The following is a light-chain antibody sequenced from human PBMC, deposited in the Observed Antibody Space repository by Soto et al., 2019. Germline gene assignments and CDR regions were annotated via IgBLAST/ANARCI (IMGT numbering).Light chain of an antibody. CDR3: QQYGSYPLT. CDR1: QSVDSSY. CDR2: ETS. V-gene: IGKV3-20*01. Sequence: EVVLTQSPGALSMSPGERATLSCRASQSVDSSYFAWYQQRPGQAPRLLISETSTRATGIPDRFSGSGSRTDFTLTVSRMEPEDFAVYFCQQYGSYPLTFGGGTKVDIK. J-gene: IGKJ4*01.